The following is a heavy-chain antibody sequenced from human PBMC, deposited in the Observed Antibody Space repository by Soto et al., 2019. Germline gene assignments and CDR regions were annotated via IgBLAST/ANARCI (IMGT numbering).Heavy chain of an antibody. J-gene: IGHJ6*02. V-gene: IGHV5-51*01. CDR1: GYSFTNYC. CDR3: ARSRYYDTTGYYPFYYYYYGMDV. CDR2: TFPGNSET. Sequence: PGESVKISCKGSGYSFTNYCIGWVLQMSGKGLELMGITFPGNSETRYSPSFQGHVTISADKSISTAYLQWSSLKASDTALYYCARSRYYDTTGYYPFYYYYYGMDVWGQGTTVTVSS. D-gene: IGHD3-22*01.